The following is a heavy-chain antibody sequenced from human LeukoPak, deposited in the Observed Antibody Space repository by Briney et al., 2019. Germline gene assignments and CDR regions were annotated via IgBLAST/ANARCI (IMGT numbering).Heavy chain of an antibody. CDR3: AVLTGYYGV. CDR2: INTDGSST. CDR1: GFIFSSSW. V-gene: IGHV3-74*01. Sequence: GGSLRLSCAASGFIFSSSWMHWVRQVPGRGLVWVSGINTDGSSTGYADSVKGRFTISRDNARDTVYLQMNNLGAEDTAVYYCAVLTGYYGVWGQGTLVTVSS. J-gene: IGHJ4*02. D-gene: IGHD3-9*01.